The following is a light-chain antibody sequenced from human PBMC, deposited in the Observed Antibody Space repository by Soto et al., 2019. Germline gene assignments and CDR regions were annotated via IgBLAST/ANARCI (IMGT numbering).Light chain of an antibody. V-gene: IGLV1-44*01. CDR2: SNN. CDR3: AAWEDSLNGWV. Sequence: QSVLTQPPSASGTPGPRVTISCSGSSSNIGSNTVNWYQQLPGTAPKLLIYSNNQRPSGVPDRFSGSKSGTSASRAISVLQSEDEADYYCAAWEDSLNGWVFVGGTKLTVL. J-gene: IGLJ3*02. CDR1: SSNIGSNT.